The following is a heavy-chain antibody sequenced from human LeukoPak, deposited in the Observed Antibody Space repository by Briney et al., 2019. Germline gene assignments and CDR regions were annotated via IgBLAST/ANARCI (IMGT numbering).Heavy chain of an antibody. CDR2: IYPGDSDT. D-gene: IGHD3-10*01. V-gene: IGHV5-51*01. Sequence: GEPLKISCQGSGSSFTRYWIGWVRQMPGKGLEWMGIIYPGDSDTRYSPSFQGQVTISADESISSAYLQWSSLKASDTAMYYCARPTYGSGSYVDYWGQGTLVTVSS. J-gene: IGHJ4*02. CDR3: ARPTYGSGSYVDY. CDR1: GSSFTRYW.